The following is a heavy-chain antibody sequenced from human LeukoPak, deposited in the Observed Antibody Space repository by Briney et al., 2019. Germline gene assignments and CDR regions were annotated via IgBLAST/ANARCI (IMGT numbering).Heavy chain of an antibody. V-gene: IGHV1-8*03. Sequence: GASVKVSCKASGYTFTSYDINWVRQATGQGLEWMGWMNPNSGNTGYAQKFQGRVTITRNTSISTAYMELSSLRSEDTAVYYCARAGGIAAAGYYYYYMDVWGKGTTVTVSS. CDR1: GYTFTSYD. CDR2: MNPNSGNT. D-gene: IGHD6-13*01. J-gene: IGHJ6*03. CDR3: ARAGGIAAAGYYYYYMDV.